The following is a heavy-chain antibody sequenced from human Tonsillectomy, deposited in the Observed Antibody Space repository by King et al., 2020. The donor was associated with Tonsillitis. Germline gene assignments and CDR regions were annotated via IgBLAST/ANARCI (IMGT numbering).Heavy chain of an antibody. D-gene: IGHD3-3*01. V-gene: IGHV3-23*04. CDR2: ISGGSGST. J-gene: IGHJ4*02. CDR3: AKGYDFWSGYFAVGY. CDR1: GFTFRSYA. Sequence: EVQLVESGGGLVQPGGSLRLSCAASGFTFRSYAMSWVRQAPGKGLEWVSTISGGSGSTYYADSVKGRFTISRDNSKNTLYLQMNSLRAEDTAVYYCAKGYDFWSGYFAVGYWGQGTLVTVSS.